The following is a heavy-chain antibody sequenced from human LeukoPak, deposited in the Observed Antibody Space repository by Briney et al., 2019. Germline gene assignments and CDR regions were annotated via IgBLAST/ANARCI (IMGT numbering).Heavy chain of an antibody. CDR3: ASGVLWFGELLSQFDY. J-gene: IGHJ4*02. CDR2: IYYSGST. V-gene: IGHV4-30-4*08. CDR1: GGSLSSGDYY. Sequence: SQTLSLTCPAPGGSLSSGDYYWSWLRLPPGKGPEWLGYIYYSGSTYYNPSLKSRVTISVDTSKNQFSLKLSSVTAADTAVYYCASGVLWFGELLSQFDYWGQGTLVTVSS. D-gene: IGHD3-10*01.